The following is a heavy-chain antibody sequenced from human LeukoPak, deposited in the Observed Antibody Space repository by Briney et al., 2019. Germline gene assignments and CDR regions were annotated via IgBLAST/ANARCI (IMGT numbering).Heavy chain of an antibody. CDR1: GFTFSSYA. V-gene: IGHV3-30-3*01. Sequence: GALRLSCAASGFTFSSYAMHWVRQAPGKGLEWVAVISYDGSNKYYADSVKGRFTISRDNSKNTLYLQMNSLRAEDTAVYYCATYPYSGSGWYNFDYWGQGTLVTVSS. CDR2: ISYDGSNK. D-gene: IGHD6-19*01. J-gene: IGHJ4*02. CDR3: ATYPYSGSGWYNFDY.